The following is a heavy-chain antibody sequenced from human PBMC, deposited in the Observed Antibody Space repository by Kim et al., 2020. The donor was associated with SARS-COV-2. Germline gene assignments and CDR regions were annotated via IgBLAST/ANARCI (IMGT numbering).Heavy chain of an antibody. CDR1: GGSISSSSYF. Sequence: SETLSLTCTVSGGSISSSSYFWVWIRQPPGKGLEWIATRSYGGSTYYNPSLKSRGTISVDTSKNQFSLSLNSVTAADSAVYYCATRSQGVASGCGYRMDV. D-gene: IGHD5-12*01. CDR2: RSYGGST. V-gene: IGHV4-39*01. CDR3: ATRSQGVASGCGYRMDV. J-gene: IGHJ6*01.